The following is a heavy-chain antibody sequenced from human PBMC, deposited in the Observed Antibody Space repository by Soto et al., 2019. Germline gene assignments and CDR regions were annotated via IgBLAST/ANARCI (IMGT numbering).Heavy chain of an antibody. CDR3: ARYCNNSDCRHLYYFDY. V-gene: IGHV4-39*01. CDR1: GESIISSDFY. Sequence: SETLSLTCTVSGESIISSDFYWGRVRQPPGKGLEWIGSIFYLGSSYYNPSLKSRVTMSVDTSKNQFSLRLRSVTAADTALYFCARYCNNSDCRHLYYFDYWGLGTLVTVSS. J-gene: IGHJ4*02. D-gene: IGHD2-8*01. CDR2: IFYLGSS.